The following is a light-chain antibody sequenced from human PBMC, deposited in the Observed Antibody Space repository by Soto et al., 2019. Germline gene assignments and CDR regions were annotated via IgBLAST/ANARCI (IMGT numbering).Light chain of an antibody. J-gene: IGKJ4*01. V-gene: IGKV3-20*01. Sequence: IVLTQCPGTLALSPGERATLSCRASQSVSSSYLAWYQQKPGQAPRLLIYGASSRATGIPDRFSGSGSGTDFTLTISRLEPEDFAVYYCQQYGSSPLTFGGGTKVDI. CDR1: QSVSSSY. CDR3: QQYGSSPLT. CDR2: GAS.